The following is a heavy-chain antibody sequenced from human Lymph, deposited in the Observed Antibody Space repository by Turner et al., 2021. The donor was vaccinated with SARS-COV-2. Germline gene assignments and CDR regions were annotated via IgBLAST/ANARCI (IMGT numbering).Heavy chain of an antibody. D-gene: IGHD4-17*01. CDR3: ASVGGDYVFDY. CDR1: GLTFSSYG. V-gene: IGHV1-69*01. Sequence: QVQLVQSGAEMQKPSSSVSFSCTASGLTFSSYGISWVRPAPGQGIEGMGGIIANFGTANYAQKCQGRVTITADESTSTAYMEVSSVRSEDTDGYYCASVGGDYVFDYWGQGTMVTVSS. CDR2: IIANFGTA. J-gene: IGHJ4*02.